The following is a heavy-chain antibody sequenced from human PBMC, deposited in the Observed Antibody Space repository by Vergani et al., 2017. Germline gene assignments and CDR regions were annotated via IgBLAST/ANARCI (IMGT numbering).Heavy chain of an antibody. Sequence: QVQLVESGGGVVQPGTSLRLSCVVSGFALNRHAMYWVRQAPGKGLEWVVGISFDGTNEYYPDLVKGRFTISRDNAQNTLYLQMNSLRVEDTGVYYCARARCIETCYMSNWLDSWGQGTLVTVSS. D-gene: IGHD3-9*01. V-gene: IGHV3-30-3*01. J-gene: IGHJ5*01. CDR2: ISFDGTNE. CDR3: ARARCIETCYMSNWLDS. CDR1: GFALNRHA.